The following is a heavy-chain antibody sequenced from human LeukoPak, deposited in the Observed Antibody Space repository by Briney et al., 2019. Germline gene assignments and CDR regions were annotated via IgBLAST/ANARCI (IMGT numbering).Heavy chain of an antibody. CDR1: GFTFSSNA. CDR2: ISGSGGST. J-gene: IGHJ4*02. D-gene: IGHD6-13*01. CDR3: AKGFSSSWYNPYYFDY. Sequence: GGSLRLSCAASGFTFSSNAMSWVRQAPGKGLEWVSAISGSGGSTYYAASVKGRFTISRDNSKNTLYLQMNSLRAEDTAVYYCAKGFSSSWYNPYYFDYWGQGTLVTVSS. V-gene: IGHV3-23*01.